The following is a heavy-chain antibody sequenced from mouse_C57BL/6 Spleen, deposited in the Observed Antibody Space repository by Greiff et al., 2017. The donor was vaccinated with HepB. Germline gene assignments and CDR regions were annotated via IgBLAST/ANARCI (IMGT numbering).Heavy chain of an antibody. V-gene: IGHV1-52*01. CDR3: ARSRYYGSSSYAMDY. CDR2: IDPSDSET. CDR1: GYTFTSYW. Sequence: QVQLQQPGAELVRPGSSVKLSCKASGYTFTSYWMHWVKQRPIQGLEWIGNIDPSDSETHYNQKFKDKATLTVDKSSSTAYMQLSSLTSEDSAVYYCARSRYYGSSSYAMDYWGQGTSVTVSS. J-gene: IGHJ4*01. D-gene: IGHD1-1*01.